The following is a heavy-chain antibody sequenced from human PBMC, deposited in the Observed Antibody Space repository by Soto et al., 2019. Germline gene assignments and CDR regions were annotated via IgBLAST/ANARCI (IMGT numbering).Heavy chain of an antibody. CDR1: GGSISSGGYY. J-gene: IGHJ4*02. CDR2: IYYSGST. D-gene: IGHD2-2*02. V-gene: IGHV4-31*03. CDR3: AGYCSSTSGYTGTDY. Sequence: QVQLQESGPGLVKPSQTLSLTCTVSGGSISSGGYYWSWIRQHPGKGLEWIGYIYYSGSTYYNPSLEPRLTIXXDXSXXQFSRMLSSVPAAGTAVYYCAGYCSSTSGYTGTDYWGQGTLVTVSS.